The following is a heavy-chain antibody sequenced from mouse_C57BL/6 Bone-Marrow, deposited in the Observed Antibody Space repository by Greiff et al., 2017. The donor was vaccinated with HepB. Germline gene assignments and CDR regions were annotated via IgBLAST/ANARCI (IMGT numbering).Heavy chain of an antibody. D-gene: IGHD4-1*01. V-gene: IGHV5-16*01. J-gene: IGHJ2*01. CDR3: ARWDVYYFDY. CDR1: GFTFSDYY. CDR2: INYDGSST. Sequence: EVKLVESEGGLVQPGSSMKLSCTASGFTFSDYYMAWVRQVPEKGLEWVANINYDGSSTYYLDSLRSRFIISRDNAKNILYLQMSSLKSEDTATYYCARWDVYYFDYWGQGTTLTVSS.